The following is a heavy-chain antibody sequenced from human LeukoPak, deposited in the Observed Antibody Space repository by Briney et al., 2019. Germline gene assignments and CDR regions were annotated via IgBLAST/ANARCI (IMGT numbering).Heavy chain of an antibody. V-gene: IGHV4-61*01. CDR3: ARVSVAGTGPDY. J-gene: IGHJ4*02. Sequence: SSETLSLTCTVSGGSVSSSNYYWSWIRQPPGKGLEWVGFFSYNVHSDYNPSLKSRDTISVDTSKNQFSLRLSSVTAADTAIYYCARVSVAGTGPDYWGQGTLVTVSS. D-gene: IGHD6-13*01. CDR2: FSYNVHS. CDR1: GGSVSSSNYY.